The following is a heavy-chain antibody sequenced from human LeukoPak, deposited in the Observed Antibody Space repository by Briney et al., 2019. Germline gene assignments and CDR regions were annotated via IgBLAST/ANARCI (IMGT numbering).Heavy chain of an antibody. CDR2: ISGSGGST. CDR1: GFTFSSYA. V-gene: IGHV3-23*01. CDR3: AKDLGAHIAAAGTTFDY. D-gene: IGHD6-13*01. Sequence: PGGSLRLSCAASGFTFSSYAMSWVRQAPGKGLEWVSAISGSGGSTYYADSVKGRFTISRDNSKNTLYLQMNSLRAEDTAVYYCAKDLGAHIAAAGTTFDYWGQGTLVTVSS. J-gene: IGHJ4*02.